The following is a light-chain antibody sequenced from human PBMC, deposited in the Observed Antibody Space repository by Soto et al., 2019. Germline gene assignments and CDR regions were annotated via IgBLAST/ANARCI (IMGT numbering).Light chain of an antibody. CDR1: SSDIGGYDY. CDR3: TSYTTSNTLVA. V-gene: IGLV2-14*01. Sequence: QSALTQPASVSGSPGQSITISCTGTSSDIGGYDYVSWYQQHPGKAPKLMIYDVRSRPSGVSNRFPGSKSGNTASLTISGLQAEDEADYYCTSYTTSNTLVAFGGGTKLTVL. J-gene: IGLJ2*01. CDR2: DVR.